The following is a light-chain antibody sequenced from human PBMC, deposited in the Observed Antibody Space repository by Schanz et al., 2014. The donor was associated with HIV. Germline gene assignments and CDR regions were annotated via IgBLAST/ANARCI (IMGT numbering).Light chain of an antibody. CDR2: DVS. CDR3: CSYTTTSTYV. J-gene: IGLJ1*01. Sequence: QSALTQPASVSGSPGQSITISCTGTSSDVGVYNYVSWYQQHPGKAPKLIISDVSIRPSGVSDRFSASKSGNTASLTISGLQAEDEADYYCCSYTTTSTYVFGAGTKLTVL. V-gene: IGLV2-14*01. CDR1: SSDVGVYNY.